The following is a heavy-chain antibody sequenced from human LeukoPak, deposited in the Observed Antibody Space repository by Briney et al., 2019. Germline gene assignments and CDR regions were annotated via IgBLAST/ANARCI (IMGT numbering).Heavy chain of an antibody. CDR3: AKLVGATGGY. CDR2: MSHDGTNK. CDR1: GFTFRTYA. D-gene: IGHD1-26*01. Sequence: GGSLRLSCAASGFTFRTYAMHWLRQAPGQGLEWLAVMSHDGTNKHYSDSVKGRFTISRDKSKNTLYLQMNSLRAEDTAVYYCAKLVGATGGYWGQGTLVTVSS. J-gene: IGHJ4*02. V-gene: IGHV3-30-3*02.